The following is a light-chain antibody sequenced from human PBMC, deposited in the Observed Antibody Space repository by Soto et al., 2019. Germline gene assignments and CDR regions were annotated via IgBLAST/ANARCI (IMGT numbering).Light chain of an antibody. CDR3: GSWDSSLSAYV. V-gene: IGLV2-14*01. CDR1: SGDIGSYNR. J-gene: IGLJ1*01. CDR2: EVT. Sequence: QSVLTQPASVSGSPGQSITISCTGTSGDIGSYNRVSWYQQHPGKAHKLIIYEVTDRPSGVSNRFSGSKSGNTASLTISGLQAEDEAEYYCGSWDSSLSAYVFGTGTKVTVL.